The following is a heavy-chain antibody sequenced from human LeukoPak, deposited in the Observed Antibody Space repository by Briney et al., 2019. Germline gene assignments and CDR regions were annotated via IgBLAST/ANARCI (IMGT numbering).Heavy chain of an antibody. J-gene: IGHJ4*02. CDR2: IYYSGST. CDR1: GGSISSGGYY. D-gene: IGHD2-2*02. CDR3: ARDRRYCSSTSCYRVFDY. Sequence: SETLSLTCTVSGGSISSGGYYWSWIRQHPGKGLEWIGYIYYSGSTYYNPSLKSRVTISVDTSKNQFSLKLSSVTAADTAVYYWARDRRYCSSTSCYRVFDYWGQGTLVTVSS. V-gene: IGHV4-31*03.